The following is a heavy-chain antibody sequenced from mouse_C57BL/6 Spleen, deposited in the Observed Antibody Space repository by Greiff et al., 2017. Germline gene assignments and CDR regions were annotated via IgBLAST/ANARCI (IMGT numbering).Heavy chain of an antibody. D-gene: IGHD3-3*01. J-gene: IGHJ3*01. CDR3: ARLGDGFAY. Sequence: EVMLVESGGDLVKPGGSLKLSCAASGFTFSSYGMSWVRQTPDKRLEWVATISSGGSYTYYPDSVKGRFTISRDNAKNTLYLQMSRLKSEDTAMYYCARLGDGFAYWGQGTLVTVSA. V-gene: IGHV5-6*01. CDR2: ISSGGSYT. CDR1: GFTFSSYG.